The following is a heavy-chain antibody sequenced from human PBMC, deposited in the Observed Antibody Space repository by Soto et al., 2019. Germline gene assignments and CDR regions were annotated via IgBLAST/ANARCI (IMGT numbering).Heavy chain of an antibody. CDR1: GFTFSSYG. CDR3: AKATVVKFHYYGMDV. V-gene: IGHV3-30*18. J-gene: IGHJ6*02. CDR2: ISYDGSNK. D-gene: IGHD2-15*01. Sequence: GGSLRLSCAASGFTFSSYGMHWVRQAPGKGLEWVAVISYDGSNKYYANSVKGRFTISRDNSKNTLYLQMNSLRAEDTAVYYCAKATVVKFHYYGMDVWGQGTTVTVSS.